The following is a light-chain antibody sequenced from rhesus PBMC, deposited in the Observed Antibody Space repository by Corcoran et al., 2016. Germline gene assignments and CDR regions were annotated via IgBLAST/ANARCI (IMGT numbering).Light chain of an antibody. CDR2: RAA. CDR1: QGISNW. V-gene: IGKV1-69*01. Sequence: DIQMTQSPSSLSASVGDRVTITCRASQGISNWLAWYQQKPGKAPKLLIYRAANWETGVPSRISGSGSETDFTLTISSLQPEDIATYYCQQHDNSPPTFGQGTKVEIK. J-gene: IGKJ1*01. CDR3: QQHDNSPPT.